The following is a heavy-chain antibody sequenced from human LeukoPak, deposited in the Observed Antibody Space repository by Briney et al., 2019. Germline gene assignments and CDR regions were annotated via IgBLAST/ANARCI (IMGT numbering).Heavy chain of an antibody. CDR2: LHTNSGGT. J-gene: IGHJ6*03. V-gene: IGHV1-2*02. CDR3: ARDNLVYYGSGSYSDYCYYMDV. Sequence: ASVKVSCKASGYTFTGYYMHWVRQAPGQGLEGMGWLHTNSGGTNNAQEFQGRVSMTRDTSISTAYMELSRLRSDDTAVYYCARDNLVYYGSGSYSDYCYYMDVWGKGTTVTVSS. CDR1: GYTFTGYY. D-gene: IGHD3-10*01.